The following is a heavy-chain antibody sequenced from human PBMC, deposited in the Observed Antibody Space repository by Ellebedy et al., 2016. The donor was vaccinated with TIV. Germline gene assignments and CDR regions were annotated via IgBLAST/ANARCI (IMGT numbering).Heavy chain of an antibody. CDR1: GGSFSGYY. V-gene: IGHV4-34*01. J-gene: IGHJ4*02. CDR3: ARGKNYDVLTGTYTGFDY. CDR2: INHSGIT. D-gene: IGHD3-9*01. Sequence: MPSETLSLTCGVYGGSFSGYYWNWIRQPPGKGLEWIGAINHSGITNYKPSLKSRVTISVGTSKNHFSLNLTSVTAADTAVYYCARGKNYDVLTGTYTGFDYWGQGTLVTVSS.